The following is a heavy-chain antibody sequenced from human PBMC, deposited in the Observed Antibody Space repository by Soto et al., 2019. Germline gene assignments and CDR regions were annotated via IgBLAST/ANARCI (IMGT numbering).Heavy chain of an antibody. J-gene: IGHJ4*02. CDR3: ARTISITGTIFDY. V-gene: IGHV4-31*03. Sequence: TLSLTCTVSGGSISSGGYYWSWIRQHPGKGLEWIGYIYYSGSTYYNPSLKSRVTISVDTSKNQFSLKLSSVTAADTAVYYCARTISITGTIFDYWGQGTLVTVSS. CDR1: GGSISSGGYY. CDR2: IYYSGST. D-gene: IGHD1-20*01.